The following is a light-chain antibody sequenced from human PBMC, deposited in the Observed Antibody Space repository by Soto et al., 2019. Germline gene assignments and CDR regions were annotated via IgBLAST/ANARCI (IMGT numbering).Light chain of an antibody. Sequence: EIVLTQSPATLSLSPGXXATLSCRASQSVSSDFAWYQQKPGQAPRLLIYDASNRATGIPARFSGSGSGTDFTLTISNLEPEDFAVYYCQHRHNFGPGTKVDIK. CDR2: DAS. V-gene: IGKV3-11*01. J-gene: IGKJ3*01. CDR1: QSVSSD. CDR3: QHRHN.